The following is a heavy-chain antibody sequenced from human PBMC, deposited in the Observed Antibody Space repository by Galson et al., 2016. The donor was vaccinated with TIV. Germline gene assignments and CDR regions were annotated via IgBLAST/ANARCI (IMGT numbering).Heavy chain of an antibody. CDR1: GVTFGYFA. J-gene: IGHJ5*02. CDR3: ARGRGIYDSSGYFLFDH. CDR2: IVPMFGTT. Sequence: SVKVSCKASGVTFGYFAFSWVRQAPGQGLEWMGGIVPMFGTTNYAQKFQGRVTISADESTTTAYLELSSLRSEDTAVYYCARGRGIYDSSGYFLFDHWGQGTLVTVSS. D-gene: IGHD3-22*01. V-gene: IGHV1-69*13.